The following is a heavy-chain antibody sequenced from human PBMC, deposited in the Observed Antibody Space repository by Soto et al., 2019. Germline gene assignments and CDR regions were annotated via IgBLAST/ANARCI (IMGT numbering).Heavy chain of an antibody. CDR1: GFTVSSNY. Sequence: VQLVETGGGLIQPGGSLRLSCAASGFTVSSNYMSWVRQAPGKGLEWVSVIYSGGSTYYADSVKGRFTISRDNSKNTLYLQMNSLRAEDTAVYYCARGLSSGWYTFDYWGQGTLVTVSS. V-gene: IGHV3-53*02. J-gene: IGHJ4*02. D-gene: IGHD6-19*01. CDR2: IYSGGST. CDR3: ARGLSSGWYTFDY.